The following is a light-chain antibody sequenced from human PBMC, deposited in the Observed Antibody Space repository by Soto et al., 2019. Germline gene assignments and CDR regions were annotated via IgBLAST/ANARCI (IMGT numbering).Light chain of an antibody. V-gene: IGKV3-15*01. CDR2: VTX. CDR3: QQYNRMPTRT. J-gene: IGKJ5*01. Sequence: VIPQIQATVAVSPGARATIPXRACESVSGNFAWYQQQPAXXTRIXXXVTXTRATGIPERFXGGGSGKESTLTISSLQSEDFVVYYCQQYNRMPTRTFGQVTRLAIK. CDR1: ESVSGN.